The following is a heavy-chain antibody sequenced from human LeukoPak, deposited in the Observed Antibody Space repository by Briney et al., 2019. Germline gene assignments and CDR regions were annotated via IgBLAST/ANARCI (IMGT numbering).Heavy chain of an antibody. CDR3: ARGSRVLRYFDWLSSGAFDI. V-gene: IGHV4-34*01. CDR1: GGSFSGYY. J-gene: IGHJ3*02. Sequence: SETLSLTCAVYGGSFSGYYWSWIRQPPGKGLEWIGEINQSGSTNYNPSLKSRVTRSLDTSRNQFSLKLSSVTAADTAVYYCARGSRVLRYFDWLSSGAFDIWGQGTMVTVSS. CDR2: INQSGST. D-gene: IGHD3-9*01.